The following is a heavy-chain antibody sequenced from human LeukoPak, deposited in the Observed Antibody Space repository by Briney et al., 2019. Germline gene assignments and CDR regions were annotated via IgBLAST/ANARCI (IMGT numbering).Heavy chain of an antibody. D-gene: IGHD3-3*01. V-gene: IGHV3-53*01. CDR2: IYSGGTT. J-gene: IGHJ4*02. CDR1: GFAVRSYY. CDR3: ARGVRTYYDFWSGYSPADY. Sequence: PGGSLRLSCAASGFAVRSYYMSWVRQAPGKGLEWVSVIYSGGTTYYADSVKGRFTISRDDSKNMVFFQMNSLRAEDTAVYYCARGVRTYYDFWSGYSPADYWGQGTLVTVSS.